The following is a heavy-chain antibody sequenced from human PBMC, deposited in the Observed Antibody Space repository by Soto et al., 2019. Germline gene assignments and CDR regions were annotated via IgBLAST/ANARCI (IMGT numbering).Heavy chain of an antibody. CDR1: GYSFTNND. CDR2: MNPGSGDT. V-gene: IGHV1-8*01. CDR3: ARMATFGSLNWFDP. J-gene: IGHJ5*02. D-gene: IGHD3-16*01. Sequence: ASVKVSCEASGYSFTNNDVTWVRRATGQGLEWMGWMNPGSGDTGYAQKFQGRVTMTRDISIATAYMELSSLRSDNTAIYYCARMATFGSLNWFDPWGQGTLVTGSA.